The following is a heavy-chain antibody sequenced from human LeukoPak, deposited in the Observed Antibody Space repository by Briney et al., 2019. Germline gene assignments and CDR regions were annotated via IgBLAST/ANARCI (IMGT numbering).Heavy chain of an antibody. CDR1: GFTFSSYA. J-gene: IGHJ4*02. Sequence: GGSLRLSCAASGFTFSSYAMSWVRQAPGKGLEWVSAISGSGGSTYYADSVKGRFTISRDNSKNTLYLQMNSLRAEDTAIYYCAKLGGYSSTSSDHWGQGSLVTVSS. D-gene: IGHD6-19*01. CDR2: ISGSGGST. CDR3: AKLGGYSSTSSDH. V-gene: IGHV3-23*01.